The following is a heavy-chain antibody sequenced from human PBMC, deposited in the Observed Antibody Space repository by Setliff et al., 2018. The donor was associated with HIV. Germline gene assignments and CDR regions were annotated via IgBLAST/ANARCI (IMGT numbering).Heavy chain of an antibody. CDR1: GGSISSGSYY. Sequence: SETLSLTCTVSGGSISSGSYYWSWIRQPAGKGLEWIGHIYTSGGTNYNPSLKSRVTTSVDTSKNQLSLKLSSVTAADTAVYFCARGTHYYYYYMDVWGKGTTVTVSS. CDR3: ARGTHYYYYYMDV. CDR2: IYTSGGT. J-gene: IGHJ6*03. D-gene: IGHD1-7*01. V-gene: IGHV4-61*09.